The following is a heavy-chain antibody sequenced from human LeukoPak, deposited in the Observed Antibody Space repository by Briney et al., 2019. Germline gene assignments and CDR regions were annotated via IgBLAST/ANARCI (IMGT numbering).Heavy chain of an antibody. V-gene: IGHV3-30*02. CDR3: ANSGGYSSSSGDY. CDR1: GFTFSSYG. J-gene: IGHJ4*02. Sequence: GGSLRLSCAASGFTFSSYGMHWVRQAPGKGLEWVAFIRYDGSNKYYADSVKGRFTISRDNSKNTLYLQMNSLRAEDTAVYYCANSGGYSSSSGDYWGQGTLVTVSS. CDR2: IRYDGSNK. D-gene: IGHD6-6*01.